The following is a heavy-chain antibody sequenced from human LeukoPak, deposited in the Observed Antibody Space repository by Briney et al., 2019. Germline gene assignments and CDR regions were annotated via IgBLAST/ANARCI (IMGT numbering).Heavy chain of an antibody. CDR1: GGSISSYY. V-gene: IGHV4-59*01. J-gene: IGHJ4*02. D-gene: IGHD4-17*01. CDR2: IYYSGST. CDR3: ARDRMHGDYDY. Sequence: PSETLSPTCTVSGGSISSYYWSWIRQPPGKGLEWIGYIYYSGSTNYNPSLKSRVTISVDTSKNQFSLKLSSVTAADTAVYYCARDRMHGDYDYWGQGTLVTVSS.